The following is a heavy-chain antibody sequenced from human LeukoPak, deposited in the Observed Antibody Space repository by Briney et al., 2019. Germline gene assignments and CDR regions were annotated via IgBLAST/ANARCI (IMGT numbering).Heavy chain of an antibody. Sequence: APVKVSCKASGYTFTGYYMHWERQAPGQGLEWMGWINPNSGGTNYAQKFRGRVTMTRDTSISTAYMELSRLRSDDTAVYYCARVPPRYYYDSSGYYYGRIDAFDIWGQGTMVTVSS. D-gene: IGHD3-22*01. V-gene: IGHV1-2*02. J-gene: IGHJ3*02. CDR2: INPNSGGT. CDR1: GYTFTGYY. CDR3: ARVPPRYYYDSSGYYYGRIDAFDI.